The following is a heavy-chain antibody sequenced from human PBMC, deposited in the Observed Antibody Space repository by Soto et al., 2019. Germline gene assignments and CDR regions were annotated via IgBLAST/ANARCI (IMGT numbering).Heavy chain of an antibody. CDR1: GGTFSSYA. D-gene: IGHD2-2*01. Sequence: SVKVSCKASGGTFSSYAISWVRQAPGQGLEWMGGIIPIFGTANYAQKFQGRVTITADESTSTAYMELSSLRSEDTAVYYCARHSGGPITWDIVVVPAAHNWFDPWG. CDR2: IIPIFGTA. V-gene: IGHV1-69*13. J-gene: IGHJ5*02. CDR3: ARHSGGPITWDIVVVPAAHNWFDP.